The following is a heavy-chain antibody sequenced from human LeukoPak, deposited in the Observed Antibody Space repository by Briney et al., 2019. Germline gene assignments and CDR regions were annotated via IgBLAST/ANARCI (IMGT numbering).Heavy chain of an antibody. V-gene: IGHV3-30*02. CDR2: IRNDASNT. CDR3: AKRAGSARSAGA. J-gene: IGHJ5*02. D-gene: IGHD3-10*01. Sequence: GGSLRLSCAASGFTFSSYGMHWVRQAPGKGLDWVAYIRNDASNTYYADSVKGRFSISRDNSKNTVYLQMNSLIPEDTAVYYCAKRAGSARSAGAWGQGTLVTVSS. CDR1: GFTFSSYG.